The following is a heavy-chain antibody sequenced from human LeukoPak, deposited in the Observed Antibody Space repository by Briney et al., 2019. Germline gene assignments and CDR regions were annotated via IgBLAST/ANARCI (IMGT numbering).Heavy chain of an antibody. CDR1: GCTFTSYG. CDR3: ARGAGRYCSSTSCQYYFDY. Sequence: GASVKVSCKASGCTFTSYGISWVRQAPGQGLEWMGWISAYNGNTNYAQKLQGRVTMTTDTSTSTAYMELRSLRSDDTAVYYCARGAGRYCSSTSCQYYFDYWGQGTLVTVSS. CDR2: ISAYNGNT. V-gene: IGHV1-18*01. J-gene: IGHJ4*02. D-gene: IGHD2-2*01.